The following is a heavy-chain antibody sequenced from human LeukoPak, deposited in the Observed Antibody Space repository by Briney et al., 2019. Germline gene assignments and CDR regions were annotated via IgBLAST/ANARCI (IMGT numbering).Heavy chain of an antibody. V-gene: IGHV3-74*01. J-gene: IGHJ4*02. CDR2: IDSDGSAI. D-gene: IGHD5-18*01. Sequence: GGSLRLSCAASGFTFRGYEMNWVRQAPGKGLVWVSRIDSDGSAITYADSVKGRFTISRDNAKNTLYLQMNSLKAEDTAVYYCASQRGYSYGCDYWGQGTLVTVSS. CDR3: ASQRGYSYGCDY. CDR1: GFTFRGYE.